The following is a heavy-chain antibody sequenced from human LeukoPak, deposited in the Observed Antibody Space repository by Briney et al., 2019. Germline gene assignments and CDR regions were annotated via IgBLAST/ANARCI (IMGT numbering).Heavy chain of an antibody. CDR2: IYYSGST. Sequence: PSETLSLTCTVSGGSISSYYWSWIRQPRGKGLEWIGYIYYSGSTNYNPSLKSRVTISVDTSKNQFSLKLSSVTAADTAVYYCAALYYYGSGSYEAVFDYWGQGTLVTVSS. CDR1: GGSISSYY. D-gene: IGHD3-10*01. V-gene: IGHV4-59*01. CDR3: AALYYYGSGSYEAVFDY. J-gene: IGHJ4*02.